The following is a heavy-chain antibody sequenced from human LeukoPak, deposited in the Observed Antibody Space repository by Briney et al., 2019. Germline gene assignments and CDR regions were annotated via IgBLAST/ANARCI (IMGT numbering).Heavy chain of an antibody. CDR1: GFTFSSYE. Sequence: GGSLRLSCAASGFTFSSYEMNGVRRAPGKGLEWVSYIGGSGSTTYYAESVKGRFSSSRDNAKNSLYLQMNSLRAEDTAVYYCARETLELDCWGQGTLVTVSS. V-gene: IGHV3-48*03. J-gene: IGHJ4*02. CDR3: ARETLELDC. D-gene: IGHD1-1*01. CDR2: IGGSGSTT.